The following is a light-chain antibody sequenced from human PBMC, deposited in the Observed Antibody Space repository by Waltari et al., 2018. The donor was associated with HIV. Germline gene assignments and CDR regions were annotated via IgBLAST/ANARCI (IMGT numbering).Light chain of an antibody. J-gene: IGKJ4*01. Sequence: DIVMTQSTDSLAVSLGERATINGTYSQSVLASSANQHYLAWYQQRPGQPPTLLIYLASSRESGVPDRFSDSGSGTDFALTISSLQAEDVAVYYCQQYFLTPFTFGGGTKVEIK. V-gene: IGKV4-1*01. CDR1: QSVLASSANQHY. CDR3: QQYFLTPFT. CDR2: LAS.